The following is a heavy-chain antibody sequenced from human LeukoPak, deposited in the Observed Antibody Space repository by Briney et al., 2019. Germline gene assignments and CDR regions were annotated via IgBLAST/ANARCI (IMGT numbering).Heavy chain of an antibody. CDR2: INHSGST. V-gene: IGHV4-38-2*02. CDR1: GYSISSGCY. D-gene: IGHD3-3*01. J-gene: IGHJ4*02. CDR3: ARGLNDSWTGENY. Sequence: SETLSLTCTVSGYSISSGCYWGWIRQPPGKGLEWIGEINHSGSTNYNPSLKSRVTISLDTSKSQFSLKVRYVTAADTAVYYCARGLNDSWTGENYWGQGTLVTVSS.